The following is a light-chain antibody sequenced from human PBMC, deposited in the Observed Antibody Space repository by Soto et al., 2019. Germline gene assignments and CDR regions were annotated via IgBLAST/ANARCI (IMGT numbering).Light chain of an antibody. Sequence: QTVVIQEPSLTVSPGGTVTLTCGSSTGAVTSRHYAYWIQQRPGQVPTTLIYDTTNKHSWTPARFSGSLLGGKAALTLSGAQPEDEADYYCFLSYGDVLHWVFGGGTKLTVL. CDR2: DTT. CDR3: FLSYGDVLHWV. V-gene: IGLV7-46*01. J-gene: IGLJ3*02. CDR1: TGAVTSRHY.